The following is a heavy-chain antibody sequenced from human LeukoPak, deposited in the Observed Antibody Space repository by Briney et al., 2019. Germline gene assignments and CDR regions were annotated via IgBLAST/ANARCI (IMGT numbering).Heavy chain of an antibody. Sequence: PGESLKISCKGSEDSFTNYWIGWVRQMPGEGLECMGIIYPGDSDTRYSPSFQGQVTISADKSISTAYLQWSSLKASDTAMYYCARLDLHYDGYNWVDIWGQGTMVTVSS. V-gene: IGHV5-51*03. D-gene: IGHD5-24*01. CDR3: ARLDLHYDGYNWVDI. CDR2: IYPGDSDT. J-gene: IGHJ3*02. CDR1: EDSFTNYW.